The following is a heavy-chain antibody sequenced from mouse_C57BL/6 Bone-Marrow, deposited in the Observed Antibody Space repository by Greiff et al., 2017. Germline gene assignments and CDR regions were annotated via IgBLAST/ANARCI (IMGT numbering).Heavy chain of an antibody. J-gene: IGHJ3*01. CDR2: IYPRDGST. Sequence: QVHVKQSGPELVKPGASVKLSCKASGYTFTSYDINWVKQRPGQGLEWIGWIYPRDGSTKYNEKFKGKATLTVDTSSSTAYMELHSLTSEDSAVYVCARSLTTVVATEGFAYWGQGTLVTVSA. D-gene: IGHD1-1*01. CDR1: GYTFTSYD. CDR3: ARSLTTVVATEGFAY. V-gene: IGHV1-85*01.